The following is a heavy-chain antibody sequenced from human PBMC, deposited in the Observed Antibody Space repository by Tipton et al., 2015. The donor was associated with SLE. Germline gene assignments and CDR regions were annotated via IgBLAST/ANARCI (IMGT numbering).Heavy chain of an antibody. Sequence: TLSLTCTVSGDSIISSYWSWIRQPPGKGLEWIGYIYYSGTTNYNPSLKSRVTISVDTSKNQVSLKLSSVTAADTAVYYCASARDHWLVYVYLGQGTLVTVSS. J-gene: IGHJ4*02. CDR2: IYYSGTT. CDR3: ASARDHWLVYVY. V-gene: IGHV4-59*01. CDR1: GDSIISSY. D-gene: IGHD6-19*01.